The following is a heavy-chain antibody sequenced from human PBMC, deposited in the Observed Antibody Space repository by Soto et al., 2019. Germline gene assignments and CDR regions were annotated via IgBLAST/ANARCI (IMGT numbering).Heavy chain of an antibody. CDR2: IFFSGST. Sequence: SETLSLTCTVSGGSISGYYWSWIRQPPGKGLEWIGYIFFSGSTDYNPSLKSRLTISVDTSKNQFSLKLNSVTAADTAVYYCARHAWNPTDAFAMWGQGTLVTVSS. CDR1: GGSISGYY. D-gene: IGHD1-1*01. J-gene: IGHJ3*02. CDR3: ARHAWNPTDAFAM. V-gene: IGHV4-59*08.